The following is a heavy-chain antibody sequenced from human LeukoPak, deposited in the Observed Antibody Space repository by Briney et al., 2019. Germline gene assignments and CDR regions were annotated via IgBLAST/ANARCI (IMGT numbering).Heavy chain of an antibody. Sequence: GASVKVSCKASGYTFTGCYMHWVRQAPGQGLEWMGWINPRGGSTDYAQKFQDRITMTSDTSTSTVYMELKSLTSEDTAVYFCARVGTTGATADNWGQGTLVTVSS. CDR3: ARVGTTGATADN. J-gene: IGHJ4*02. V-gene: IGHV1-46*01. CDR2: INPRGGST. D-gene: IGHD4-11*01. CDR1: GYTFTGCY.